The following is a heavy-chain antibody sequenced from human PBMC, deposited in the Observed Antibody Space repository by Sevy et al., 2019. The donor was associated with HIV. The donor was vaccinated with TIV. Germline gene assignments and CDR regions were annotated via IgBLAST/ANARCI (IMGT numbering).Heavy chain of an antibody. Sequence: GGSLRLSCAASGFIFSDFYMSWVRQAPGKGLEWISYISSRGTSIYYADSVKGRFTISRDKAKNSLYLQLNSLRAEDTAVYYCARDDDVVEALSNYGMDVWGQGTTVTVSS. CDR1: GFIFSDFY. D-gene: IGHD2-2*01. CDR3: ARDDDVVEALSNYGMDV. J-gene: IGHJ6*02. V-gene: IGHV3-11*01. CDR2: ISSRGTSI.